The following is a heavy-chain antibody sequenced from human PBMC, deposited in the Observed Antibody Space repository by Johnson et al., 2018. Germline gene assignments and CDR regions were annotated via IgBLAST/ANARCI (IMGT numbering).Heavy chain of an antibody. D-gene: IGHD6-19*01. CDR2: ISWNSGSL. V-gene: IGHV3-9*01. CDR1: GFTFDDYA. CDR3: AKNPGIAVAAVLGYYYYYMDV. J-gene: IGHJ6*03. Sequence: VQLVQSGGGLVQPGRSLRLSCAASGFTFDDYAMHWVRQAPGKGLEWVSGISWNSGSLGYADSVKGRFTISRNNAKNSLYLQMNSLRAEATALYYCAKNPGIAVAAVLGYYYYYMDVWGKGTTVTVSS.